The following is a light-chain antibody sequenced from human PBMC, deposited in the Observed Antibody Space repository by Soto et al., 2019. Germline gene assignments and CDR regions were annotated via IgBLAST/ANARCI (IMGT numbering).Light chain of an antibody. Sequence: EIVMTQSPATLSVSPGERATLSCRASQSVSNNLAWYQYKPGQAPRLLIYDASNRATGIPARFSGSGSGTDFTLTISSLEPEDFAVYYCQQRSNWPPITFGQGTRLE. CDR2: DAS. V-gene: IGKV3-11*01. CDR3: QQRSNWPPIT. CDR1: QSVSNN. J-gene: IGKJ5*01.